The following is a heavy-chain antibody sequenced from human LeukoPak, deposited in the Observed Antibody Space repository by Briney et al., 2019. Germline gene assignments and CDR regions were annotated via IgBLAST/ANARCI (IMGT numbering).Heavy chain of an antibody. V-gene: IGHV3-30*18. Sequence: GGSLRLSCAASGFTFSTYGIHWVRQAPAKGLEWVAVISYDGNTEYYADSVKGRFTISRDNSQNSLFLQMNSLRAEDTAVYYCAKRASSAPLSYWGQGTLVTVSS. CDR1: GFTFSTYG. J-gene: IGHJ4*02. CDR3: AKRASSAPLSY. CDR2: ISYDGNTE. D-gene: IGHD6-19*01.